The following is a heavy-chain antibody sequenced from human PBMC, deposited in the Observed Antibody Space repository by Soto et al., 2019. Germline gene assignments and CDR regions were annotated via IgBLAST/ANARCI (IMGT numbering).Heavy chain of an antibody. CDR3: ARGLSAATVVTCYFDY. D-gene: IGHD4-17*01. V-gene: IGHV4-31*03. CDR1: GFSISSSDYY. Sequence: PSETLSLTSPFSGFSISSSDYYLRWIRQPPGKGLEWIGYIYSSGNTYYNPSLKSRLTISVDTSKNQFSLKLNSVTAADTALYYCARGLSAATVVTCYFDYWGQGTLVTVSS. J-gene: IGHJ4*02. CDR2: IYSSGNT.